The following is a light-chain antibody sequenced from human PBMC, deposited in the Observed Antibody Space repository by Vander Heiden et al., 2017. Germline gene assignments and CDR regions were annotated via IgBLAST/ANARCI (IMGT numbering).Light chain of an antibody. Sequence: DIQMTQSPSTLSASVGDRVTITCRASQSISSWLAWYQQKPGKAPKLLIYDASSLESGVPSRFSGSGSGTEFTLTISSLQPDDFATYYCQQDYSSPRTFGQGTKVEIK. V-gene: IGKV1-5*01. J-gene: IGKJ1*01. CDR2: DAS. CDR1: QSISSW. CDR3: QQDYSSPRT.